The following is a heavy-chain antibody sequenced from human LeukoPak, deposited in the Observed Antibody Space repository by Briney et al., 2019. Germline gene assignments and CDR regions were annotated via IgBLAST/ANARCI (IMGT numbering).Heavy chain of an antibody. V-gene: IGHV3-11*01. CDR3: ARDGECSGGTCYHDY. D-gene: IGHD2-15*01. CDR2: ISSGPSTI. CDR1: GFTFSDYS. J-gene: IGHJ4*02. Sequence: GGSLRLSCAASGFTFSDYSMCWIRQAPGKGLEWVSYISSGPSTIYYADSVKGRFTISRDNAMNSLYLQMNSLRAEDTAVYYCARDGECSGGTCYHDYWGQGTLVTVSS.